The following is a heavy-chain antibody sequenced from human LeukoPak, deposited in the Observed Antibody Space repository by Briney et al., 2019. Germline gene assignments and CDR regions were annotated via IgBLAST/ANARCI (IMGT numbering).Heavy chain of an antibody. Sequence: ASVKVSCKASGYNFRDYYMHWVRQAPGQGLEWLGWINPKSGGTDYAQQFQGRVTMTRDTSSSTDYLEVRSLRSDDTAVYYCARGAEAETSPLDFWGQGTPVIVYS. D-gene: IGHD6-13*01. CDR1: GYNFRDYY. J-gene: IGHJ4*02. CDR2: INPKSGGT. V-gene: IGHV1-2*02. CDR3: ARGAEAETSPLDF.